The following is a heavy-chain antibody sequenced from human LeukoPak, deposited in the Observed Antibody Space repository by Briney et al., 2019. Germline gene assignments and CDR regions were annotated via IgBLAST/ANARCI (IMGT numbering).Heavy chain of an antibody. CDR2: IYYSGST. CDR1: GVSISTTSYY. Sequence: PSETLSLTCTVSGVSISTTSYYWGWIRQSPGKGLEWIGNIYYSGSTNYNPSLKSRVTISIDPSNNQFSLKLSSVTAADTAVYFCASPTIFGVVPAGPWGQGASVIVSS. V-gene: IGHV4-39*01. J-gene: IGHJ5*02. CDR3: ASPTIFGVVPAGP. D-gene: IGHD3-3*01.